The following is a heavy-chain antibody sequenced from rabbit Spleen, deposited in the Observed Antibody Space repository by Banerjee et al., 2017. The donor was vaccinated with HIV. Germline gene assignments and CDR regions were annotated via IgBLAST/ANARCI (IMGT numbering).Heavy chain of an antibody. J-gene: IGHJ4*01. V-gene: IGHV1S40*01. CDR2: IYTGSSGST. CDR1: GFSFSSNDY. CDR3: ARDAAGREDFNL. Sequence: QSLEESGGDLVKPGASLTLTCTASGFSFSSNDYMCWVRRAPGKGLEWIACIYTGSSGSTYYATWATGRFTCSKTSSTTVTLQMTSLTVADTATYFCARDAAGREDFNLWGQGTLVTVS. D-gene: IGHD4-2*01.